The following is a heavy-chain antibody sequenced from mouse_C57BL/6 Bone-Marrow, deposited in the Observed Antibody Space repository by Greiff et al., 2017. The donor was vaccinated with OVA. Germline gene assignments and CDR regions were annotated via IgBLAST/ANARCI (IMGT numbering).Heavy chain of an antibody. CDR2: IDPENGDT. Sequence: EVMLVESGAELVRPGASVKLSCTASGFNIKDDYMHWVKQRPEQGLEWIGWIDPENGDTEYASKFQGKATITADTSSNTAYLQLSSLTSEDSAVYFCARGDYSKGYAMDYWGQGTSVTVSS. D-gene: IGHD2-5*01. V-gene: IGHV14-4*01. CDR1: GFNIKDDY. J-gene: IGHJ4*01. CDR3: ARGDYSKGYAMDY.